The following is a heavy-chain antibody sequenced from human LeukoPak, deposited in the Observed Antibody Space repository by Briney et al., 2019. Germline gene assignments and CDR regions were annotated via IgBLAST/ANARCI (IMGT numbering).Heavy chain of an antibody. V-gene: IGHV4-59*01. J-gene: IGHJ3*02. CDR2: IYYSGST. CDR3: ATRRDGYPGDYAFDI. CDR1: GGSISSYY. D-gene: IGHD5-24*01. Sequence: SETLSLTCTVSGGSISSYYWSWIRQPPGKGLEWIGYIYYSGSTNYNPSLKSRVTISVDTSKNQFSLKLSSVTAADTAVYYCATRRDGYPGDYAFDIWGQGTMVTVSS.